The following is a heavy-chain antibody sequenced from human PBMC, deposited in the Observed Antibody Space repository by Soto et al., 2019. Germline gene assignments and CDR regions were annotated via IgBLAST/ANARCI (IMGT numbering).Heavy chain of an antibody. CDR3: ARTEGITGRTGLDY. Sequence: SETLSLTCAVSGYSISSSNWWGWIRQPPGKGLEWIGYIYYSGSTYYNPSLKSRVTMSVDTSKNQFSLKLSSVTAVDTAVYYCARTEGITGRTGLDYWGQGTLVT. CDR1: GYSISSSNW. CDR2: IYYSGST. V-gene: IGHV4-28*01. J-gene: IGHJ4*02. D-gene: IGHD1-20*01.